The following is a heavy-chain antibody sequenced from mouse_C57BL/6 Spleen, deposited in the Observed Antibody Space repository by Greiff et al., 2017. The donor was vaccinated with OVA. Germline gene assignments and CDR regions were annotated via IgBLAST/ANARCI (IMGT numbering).Heavy chain of an antibody. Sequence: DVKLQESGPGLVKPSQSLSLTCSVTGYSITSGYYWNWIRQFPGNKLEWMGYISYDGSNNYNPSLKNRISITRDTSKNQFFLKLNSVTTEDTATYYCARMANYVYFDYWGQGTTLTVSS. CDR3: ARMANYVYFDY. V-gene: IGHV3-6*01. D-gene: IGHD2-4*01. J-gene: IGHJ2*01. CDR2: ISYDGSN. CDR1: GYSITSGYY.